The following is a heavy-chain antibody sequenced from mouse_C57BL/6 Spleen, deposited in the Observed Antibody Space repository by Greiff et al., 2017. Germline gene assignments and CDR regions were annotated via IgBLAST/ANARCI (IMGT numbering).Heavy chain of an antibody. J-gene: IGHJ4*01. CDR1: GYTFTSYW. V-gene: IGHV1-59*01. Sequence: VQLQQPGAELVRPGTSVKLSCKASGYTFTSYWMHWVKQRPGQGLEWIGVIDPSDSYTNYNQKFKGKATLTVDTSSSTAYMQLSSLTSEDSAVYYCARTDYDYGGAMDYWGQGTSVTVSS. CDR2: IDPSDSYT. D-gene: IGHD2-4*01. CDR3: ARTDYDYGGAMDY.